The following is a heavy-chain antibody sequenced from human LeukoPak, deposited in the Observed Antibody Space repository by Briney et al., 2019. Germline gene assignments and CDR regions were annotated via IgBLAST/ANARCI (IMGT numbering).Heavy chain of an antibody. CDR1: GFTFSSYA. V-gene: IGHV3-30-3*01. Sequence: GGSLRLSCAASGFTFSSYAMHWVRQAPGKGLEWVAVISYDGSNKYYADSVKGRFTISRDNAKNSLYLQMNSLRAEDTAVYYCARERFVYSSGWYVGYYYYGMDVWGQGTTVTVSS. J-gene: IGHJ6*02. CDR3: ARERFVYSSGWYVGYYYYGMDV. CDR2: ISYDGSNK. D-gene: IGHD6-19*01.